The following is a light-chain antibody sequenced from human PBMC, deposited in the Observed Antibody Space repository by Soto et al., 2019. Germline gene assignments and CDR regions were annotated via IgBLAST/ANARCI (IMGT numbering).Light chain of an antibody. V-gene: IGKV1-39*01. CDR3: LQDYDYPRT. CDR1: QSISSA. J-gene: IGKJ1*01. Sequence: DIHMTQSPSSLSASVGDRVTITCRASQSISSALNWYQQKPGKAPKLLIYAASSLQSGVPSRFSGSGSGTDFTLTISSLQPEDVATYYCLQDYDYPRTFGQGTKVDIK. CDR2: AAS.